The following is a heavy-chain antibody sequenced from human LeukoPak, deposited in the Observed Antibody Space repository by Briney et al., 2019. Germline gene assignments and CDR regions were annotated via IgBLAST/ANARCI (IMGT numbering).Heavy chain of an antibody. CDR2: FDPEDGET. CDR3: ATSVWFGELSGFDP. V-gene: IGHV1-24*01. J-gene: IGHJ5*02. Sequence: ASVKVSCKVTGYTLTELSMHWVRQAPGKGLEWMGGFDPEDGETIYAQKFQGRVTMTEDTSTDTAYMELSSLRSEDTAVYYCATSVWFGELSGFDPWGQGTLVTVSS. CDR1: GYTLTELS. D-gene: IGHD3-10*01.